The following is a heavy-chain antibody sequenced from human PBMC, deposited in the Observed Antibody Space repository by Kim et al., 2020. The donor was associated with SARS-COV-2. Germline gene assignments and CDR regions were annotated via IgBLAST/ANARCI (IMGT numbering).Heavy chain of an antibody. V-gene: IGHV4-34*01. Sequence: SETLSLTCAVYDGSFSGYYWTWIRQPPGKGLEWIGEINHSGSTNYNPSLKSRVTISVDTSRNQFSLKLSSVTAADTAVYYCARDRKAVAGRIYYYGMEVWGQGTTVTVSS. J-gene: IGHJ6*02. D-gene: IGHD6-19*01. CDR1: DGSFSGYY. CDR2: INHSGST. CDR3: ARDRKAVAGRIYYYGMEV.